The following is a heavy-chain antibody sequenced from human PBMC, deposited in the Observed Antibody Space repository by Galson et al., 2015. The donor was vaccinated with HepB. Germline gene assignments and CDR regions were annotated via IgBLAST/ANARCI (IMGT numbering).Heavy chain of an antibody. Sequence: ETLSLTCTVSGGSISSYYWSWIRQPPGKGLEWIGYIYYSGSTNYNPSLKSRVTISVDTSKNQFSLKLSSVTAADTAVYYCARQDPYYDILTGYLGSMDVWGQGTTVTVSS. D-gene: IGHD3-9*01. CDR1: GGSISSYY. CDR2: IYYSGST. V-gene: IGHV4-59*08. J-gene: IGHJ6*02. CDR3: ARQDPYYDILTGYLGSMDV.